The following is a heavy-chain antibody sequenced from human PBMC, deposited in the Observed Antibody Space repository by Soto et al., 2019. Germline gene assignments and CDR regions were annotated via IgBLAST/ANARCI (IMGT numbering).Heavy chain of an antibody. CDR2: ISSSGSTI. J-gene: IGHJ4*02. Sequence: GGSLRLSCAASGFTFSDYYMSWIRQAPGKGLEWVSYISSSGSTIYYADSVKGRFTISRDNAKNSPYLQMNSLRAEDTAVYYCARDLGYYDSSGYFDYWGQGTLVTVSS. D-gene: IGHD3-22*01. V-gene: IGHV3-11*01. CDR3: ARDLGYYDSSGYFDY. CDR1: GFTFSDYY.